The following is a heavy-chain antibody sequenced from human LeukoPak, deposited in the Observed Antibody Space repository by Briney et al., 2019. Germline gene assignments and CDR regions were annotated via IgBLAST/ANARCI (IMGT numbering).Heavy chain of an antibody. D-gene: IGHD6-19*01. V-gene: IGHV4-4*02. CDR2: IYHSGST. CDR3: AGYGRRAVAGTN. J-gene: IGHJ4*02. CDR1: GGSISSSNW. Sequence: SETLSLTCAVSGGSISSSNWWSWVRQPPGKGLEWIGEIYHSGSTYYNPSLKSRVTISVDTSKNQFSLKLSSVTAADTAVYYCAGYGRRAVAGTNWGQGTLVTVSS.